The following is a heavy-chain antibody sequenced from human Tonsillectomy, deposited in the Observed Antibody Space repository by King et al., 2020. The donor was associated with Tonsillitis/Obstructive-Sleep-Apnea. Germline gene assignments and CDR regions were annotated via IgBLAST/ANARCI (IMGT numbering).Heavy chain of an antibody. V-gene: IGHV3-30*04. J-gene: IGHJ4*02. D-gene: IGHD3-10*01. CDR2: ISYDGSYK. Sequence: VQLVQSGGGVVQPGRSLRLSCAASGFTFSSYAMHWVRQAPGKGLEWVALISYDGSYKYYADSVKGRFTIFRDNSKNTLYLQMNSLRSEDTAVYYCASPLREFYYDSGRAFDYWGQGTLVTVSS. CDR1: GFTFSSYA. CDR3: ASPLREFYYDSGRAFDY.